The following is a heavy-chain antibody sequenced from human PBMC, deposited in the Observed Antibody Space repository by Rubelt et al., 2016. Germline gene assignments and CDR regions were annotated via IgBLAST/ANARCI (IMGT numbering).Heavy chain of an antibody. CDR3: ARYLGVVIRN. D-gene: IGHD3-3*01. Sequence: QVQLQDSGPGLVKPSETLPLTCTVPGGSISSYYWSWIRQPPGKGLEWIGYIYYSGSPNYNPSLKTRVTISVDTSKNQFSLKLSSVTAADTAVYYCARYLGVVIRNWGQGTLVTVSS. CDR2: IYYSGSP. V-gene: IGHV4-59*12. J-gene: IGHJ4*02. CDR1: GGSISSYY.